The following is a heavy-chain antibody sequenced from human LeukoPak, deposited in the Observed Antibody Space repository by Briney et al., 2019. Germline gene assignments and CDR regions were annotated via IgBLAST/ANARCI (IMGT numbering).Heavy chain of an antibody. CDR3: ARDPHYGDYGY. CDR1: GGTFSSYA. J-gene: IGHJ4*02. D-gene: IGHD4-17*01. Sequence: SVKVSCKASGGTFSSYAISWVRQAPGQGLGWMGGIIPIFGTANYAQKFQGRVTITADESTSIAYMELSSLRSEDTAVYYCARDPHYGDYGYWGQGTLVTVSS. CDR2: IIPIFGTA. V-gene: IGHV1-69*13.